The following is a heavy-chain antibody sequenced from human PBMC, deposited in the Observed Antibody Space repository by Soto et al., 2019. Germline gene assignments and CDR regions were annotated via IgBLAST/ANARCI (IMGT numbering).Heavy chain of an antibody. Sequence: SVKVSCKASGGTFSSYAISWVRQAPGQGLEWMGGIIPIFGTANYAQKFQGRVTITADESTSTAYMELSSLRSEDTAVYYCATGPRVTIFGVVWFGMDVWGQGTTVTVSS. J-gene: IGHJ6*02. CDR3: ATGPRVTIFGVVWFGMDV. V-gene: IGHV1-69*13. CDR1: GGTFSSYA. D-gene: IGHD3-3*01. CDR2: IIPIFGTA.